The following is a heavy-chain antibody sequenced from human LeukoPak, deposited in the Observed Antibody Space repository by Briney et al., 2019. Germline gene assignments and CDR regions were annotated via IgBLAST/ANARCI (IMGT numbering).Heavy chain of an antibody. D-gene: IGHD5-12*01. CDR2: IWYDGSNK. Sequence: PGGSLRLSCAASGFTFSSYGMHWVRQAPGKGLEWVAVIWYDGSNKYYADSVKGRFTISRDNSKNTLYLQMNSLRDEDTAVYYCAKSNGYDSFGAFDIWGQGTMVTVSS. V-gene: IGHV3-33*06. CDR1: GFTFSSYG. CDR3: AKSNGYDSFGAFDI. J-gene: IGHJ3*02.